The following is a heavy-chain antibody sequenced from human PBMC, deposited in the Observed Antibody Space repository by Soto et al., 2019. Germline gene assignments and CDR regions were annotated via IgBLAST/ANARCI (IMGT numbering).Heavy chain of an antibody. Sequence: QVQLVQSGAEVKKPGSSVKVSCKASGGTFSSYAISWVRQAPGQRLEWMGGVIPIFGTANYAQKFQGRVTITADESTSTAYMELSSLRSEDTAVYYCASDGSSTSCHYGMDVWGQGTTVTVSS. CDR2: VIPIFGTA. J-gene: IGHJ6*02. V-gene: IGHV1-69*01. CDR1: GGTFSSYA. D-gene: IGHD2-2*01. CDR3: ASDGSSTSCHYGMDV.